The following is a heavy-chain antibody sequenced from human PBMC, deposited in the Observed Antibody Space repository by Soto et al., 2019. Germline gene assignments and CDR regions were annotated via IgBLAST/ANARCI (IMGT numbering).Heavy chain of an antibody. CDR1: GFTFSDYY. CDR2: ITGRGSVM. V-gene: IGHV3-11*01. D-gene: IGHD1-1*01. CDR3: ARSDWQKRDWNDPFAY. J-gene: IGHJ4*02. Sequence: QGQLVESGGGLVKPGGSLRLTCEASGFTFSDYYMAWIRQAPGKGLEWVSYITGRGSVMYYADSVKGRCTISRDNARNSLFLHIRSLRAEDTAVYYCARSDWQKRDWNDPFAYWGQGTLVTVSS.